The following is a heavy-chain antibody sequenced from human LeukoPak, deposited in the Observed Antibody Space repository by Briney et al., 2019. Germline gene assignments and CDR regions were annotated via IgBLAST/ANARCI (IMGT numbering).Heavy chain of an antibody. CDR3: ARGPVEMATISSWIDP. D-gene: IGHD5-24*01. CDR2: IYYSGST. CDR1: GGSISSSSYY. J-gene: IGHJ5*02. Sequence: SETLSLTCTVSGGSISSSSYYWGWIRQPPGKGLEWIGSIYYSGSTYYNPSLKSRVTISVDTSKNQFSLKLSSVTAADTAVYYCARGPVEMATISSWIDPWGQGTLVTVSS. V-gene: IGHV4-39*07.